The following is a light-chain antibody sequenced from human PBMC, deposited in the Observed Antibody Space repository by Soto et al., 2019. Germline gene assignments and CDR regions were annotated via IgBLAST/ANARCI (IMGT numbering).Light chain of an antibody. CDR3: CSYARTSTYV. J-gene: IGLJ1*01. Sequence: QSALTQPASVSGSPGQSITISCTGTSSDVGSYNLGSWYQQHPGKAPKLMIYEDNTRPSGVSNRFSVSKSGYTASLTISGLQAEDEADYYCCSYARTSTYVFGSGTKLTVL. CDR2: EDN. V-gene: IGLV2-23*01. CDR1: SSDVGSYNL.